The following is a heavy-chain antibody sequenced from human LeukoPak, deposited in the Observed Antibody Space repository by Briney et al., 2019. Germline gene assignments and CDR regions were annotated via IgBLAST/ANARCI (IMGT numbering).Heavy chain of an antibody. Sequence: ASVKVSCKASGYTFTSYGISWVRQAPGQGLEWMGWTSAYNGNTNYAQKLQGRVTMTTDTSTSTAYMELRSLRSDDTAVYYCARGLAYYYDSSGYYGRWFDPWGQGTLVTVSS. D-gene: IGHD3-22*01. J-gene: IGHJ5*02. CDR1: GYTFTSYG. V-gene: IGHV1-18*01. CDR3: ARGLAYYYDSSGYYGRWFDP. CDR2: TSAYNGNT.